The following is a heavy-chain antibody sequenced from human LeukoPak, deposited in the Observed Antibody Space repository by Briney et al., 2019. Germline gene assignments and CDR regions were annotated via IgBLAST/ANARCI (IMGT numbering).Heavy chain of an antibody. D-gene: IGHD2-2*01. Sequence: ASVKVSCKASGYTFTGYYMHWVRQAPGQGLEWMGWINPNNGGTNYAQEFQGRVTMTRDTSISTAYMELSRLRSDDTAVYYCARIYCSSTSCYLLDYWGQGTLVTVSS. CDR3: ARIYCSSTSCYLLDY. V-gene: IGHV1-2*02. J-gene: IGHJ4*02. CDR1: GYTFTGYY. CDR2: INPNNGGT.